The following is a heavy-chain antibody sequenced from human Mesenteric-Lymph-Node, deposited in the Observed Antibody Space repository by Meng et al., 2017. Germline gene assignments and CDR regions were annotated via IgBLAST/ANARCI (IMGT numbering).Heavy chain of an antibody. Sequence: SVKVSCKASGGTFSSYTISWVRQAPGQGLEWMGRIIPILGIANYAQKFQGRVTITADKSTSTAYMELSSLRSEDTAVYYCARASSFQITVVPDYYYGMDVWGQGTTVTVSS. D-gene: IGHD3-10*01. V-gene: IGHV1-69*02. J-gene: IGHJ6*02. CDR3: ARASSFQITVVPDYYYGMDV. CDR1: GGTFSSYT. CDR2: IIPILGIA.